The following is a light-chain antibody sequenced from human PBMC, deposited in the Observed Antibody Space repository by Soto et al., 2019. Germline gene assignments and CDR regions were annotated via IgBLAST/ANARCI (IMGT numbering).Light chain of an antibody. J-gene: IGKJ5*01. CDR3: QQYGSSPPIT. CDR2: GAS. CDR1: QSVSSSY. V-gene: IGKV3-20*01. Sequence: EIVLTQSPGPLSLSPGERATLSCRASQSVSSSYLAWYQQKPGQAPTLLIYGASSRATGIPDRFSGSGSGTDFTVTISSLEPEDFAVYYCQQYGSSPPITFGQGTRLEIK.